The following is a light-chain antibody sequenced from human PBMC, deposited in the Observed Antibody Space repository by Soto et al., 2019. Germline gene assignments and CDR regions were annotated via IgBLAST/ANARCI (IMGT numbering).Light chain of an antibody. Sequence: VLTQSPGTLSVSAGDSATLSCRASQSVSSSYLAWYQQKPGQAPRLLIYGESSRATGIPDRLSGSGSGTDLTLTISSLEPEDFAVYYCQQYGSSPRTXGQGTKVDIK. J-gene: IGKJ1*01. V-gene: IGKV3-20*01. CDR1: QSVSSSY. CDR2: GES. CDR3: QQYGSSPRT.